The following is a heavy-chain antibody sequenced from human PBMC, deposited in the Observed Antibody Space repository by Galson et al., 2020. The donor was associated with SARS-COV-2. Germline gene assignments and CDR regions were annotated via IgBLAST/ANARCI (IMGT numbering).Heavy chain of an antibody. CDR1: GFTFSSYA. J-gene: IGHJ6*02. Sequence: GGSLRLSCAASGFTFSSYAMSWVRQAPGKGLEWVSAISGSGGSTYYADSVKGRFTISRDNSKNTLYLQMNSLRAEDTAVYYCAKGLGYSYGQVYYYYYYGMDVWGQGTTVTVSS. V-gene: IGHV3-23*01. CDR3: AKGLGYSYGQVYYYYYYGMDV. CDR2: ISGSGGST. D-gene: IGHD5-18*01.